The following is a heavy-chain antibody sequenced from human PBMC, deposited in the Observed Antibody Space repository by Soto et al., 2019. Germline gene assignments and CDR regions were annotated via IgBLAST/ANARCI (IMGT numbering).Heavy chain of an antibody. J-gene: IGHJ3*02. Sequence: PGGSLRLSCAASGFTFSNAWMSWVCQAPGKGLEWVGRIKSKTDGGTTDYAAPVKGRFTISRDDSKNTLYLQMNSLETEDTAVYYCTTELELHNVDAFDIWGQGTMVTVSS. D-gene: IGHD1-7*01. CDR1: GFTFSNAW. CDR2: IKSKTDGGTT. CDR3: TTELELHNVDAFDI. V-gene: IGHV3-15*01.